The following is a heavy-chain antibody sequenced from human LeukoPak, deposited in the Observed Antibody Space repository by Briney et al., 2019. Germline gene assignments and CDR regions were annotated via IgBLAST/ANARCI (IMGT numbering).Heavy chain of an antibody. D-gene: IGHD3-22*01. CDR1: GFTFSSYW. CDR2: INSDGSST. Sequence: GGSLRLSCAASGFTFSSYWMHWVRQAPGKGLVWVSRINSDGSSTSYADSVKGRFTISRDNAKNTLYLQMNSLRAEDTAVYYCARGYYDSSGYYSDGMDVWGQGTTVTVSS. V-gene: IGHV3-74*01. CDR3: ARGYYDSSGYYSDGMDV. J-gene: IGHJ6*02.